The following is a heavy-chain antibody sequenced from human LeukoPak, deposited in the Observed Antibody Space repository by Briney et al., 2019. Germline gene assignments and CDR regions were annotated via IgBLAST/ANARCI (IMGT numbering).Heavy chain of an antibody. CDR3: AIGPNYYGSGSSVFDY. J-gene: IGHJ4*02. CDR2: ISSNGGST. D-gene: IGHD3-10*01. V-gene: IGHV3-64*01. Sequence: GGSLRLSCAASGFTFSSYAMHWVRQAPGKGLEYVSAISSNGGSTYYAKSVKGGFTISRDNSKNTVYHQMGSLRAEDMAVYYCAIGPNYYGSGSSVFDYWGQGTLVTVSS. CDR1: GFTFSSYA.